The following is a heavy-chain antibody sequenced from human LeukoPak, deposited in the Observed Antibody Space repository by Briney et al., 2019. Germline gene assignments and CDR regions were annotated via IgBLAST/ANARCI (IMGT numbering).Heavy chain of an antibody. Sequence: PSETLSLTCAVYGGSFSGYYWSWIRQPPGKGLEWIGEINHSGSTNYNPSLKSRVTISVDTSKNQFPLKLSSVTAADTAVYYCARAPYGDYPFDYWGQGTLVTVSS. CDR2: INHSGST. CDR3: ARAPYGDYPFDY. CDR1: GGSFSGYY. D-gene: IGHD4-17*01. J-gene: IGHJ4*02. V-gene: IGHV4-34*01.